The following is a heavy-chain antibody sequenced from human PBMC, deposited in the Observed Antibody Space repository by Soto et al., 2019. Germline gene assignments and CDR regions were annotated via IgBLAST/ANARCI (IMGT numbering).Heavy chain of an antibody. CDR2: IYSGGST. CDR3: ARDGSSSWYGGQDY. J-gene: IGHJ4*02. Sequence: PGGSLRLSCAASGFAVSSNYMSWVRQAPGKGLEWVSVIYSGGSTYYADSVKGRFTISRDNSKNTLYLQMNSLRAEDTAVYYCARDGSSSWYGGQDYWGQGTLVPVSS. V-gene: IGHV3-66*01. CDR1: GFAVSSNY. D-gene: IGHD6-13*01.